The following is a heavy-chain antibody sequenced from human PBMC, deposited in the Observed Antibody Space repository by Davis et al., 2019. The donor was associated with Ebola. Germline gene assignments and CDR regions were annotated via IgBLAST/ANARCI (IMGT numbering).Heavy chain of an antibody. Sequence: ASVKVSCKASGGTFASYTISWVRQAPGQGLEWMGMINPNDGRTIYAQKFQGRVTVTRDTSTTTVYMDLSSLRSEDTALYYCTTPGGQDSGYDVFDIWGQGTMVTVSS. V-gene: IGHV1-46*03. J-gene: IGHJ3*02. D-gene: IGHD5-12*01. CDR3: TTPGGQDSGYDVFDI. CDR1: GGTFASYT. CDR2: INPNDGRT.